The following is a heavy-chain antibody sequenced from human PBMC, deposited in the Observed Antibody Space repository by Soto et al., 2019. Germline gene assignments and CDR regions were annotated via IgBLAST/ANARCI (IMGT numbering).Heavy chain of an antibody. CDR3: ATRLRLGESFDY. CDR2: ISGSGGST. Sequence: PGGSLRLSCAASGFTFSSYAMSWVRQAPGKGLEWVSAISGSGGSTYYADSVKGRFTISRDNSKNTLYLQMNSLRAEDTAVYYCATRLRLGESFDYWGQGTLVTVSS. CDR1: GFTFSSYA. J-gene: IGHJ4*02. V-gene: IGHV3-23*01. D-gene: IGHD3-16*01.